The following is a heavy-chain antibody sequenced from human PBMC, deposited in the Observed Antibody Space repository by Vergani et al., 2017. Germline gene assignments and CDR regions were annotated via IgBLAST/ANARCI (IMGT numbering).Heavy chain of an antibody. CDR3: ARGGSGYDILTGYYTPFSYGMDV. J-gene: IGHJ6*02. CDR2: SNPNSGGS. D-gene: IGHD3-9*01. CDR1: GYTFTGYY. Sequence: QVQLVQSGAEVKKPGASVKVSCKASGYTFTGYYMHWVPQASGQGLEWMGWSNPNSGGSNYAQKFQGRVTMTRDTSISTAYMELSRLRSDDTAVYYCARGGSGYDILTGYYTPFSYGMDVWGQGTTVTVSS. V-gene: IGHV1-2*02.